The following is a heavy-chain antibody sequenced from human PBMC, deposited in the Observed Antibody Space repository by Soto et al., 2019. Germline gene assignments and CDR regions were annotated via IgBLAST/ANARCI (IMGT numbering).Heavy chain of an antibody. J-gene: IGHJ5*02. CDR3: AHRIVTNNCFDP. V-gene: IGHV2-5*02. CDR2: IYWDDIK. Sequence: PTLVNPTQTLTLTCTFSGFSLSSGGVGVSWIRQPPGKALEWLALIYWDDIKRYSPSLNSRFTITKDSSKIQVVLTMHNMDTVYIATYFFAHRIVTNNCFDPCGQVTPVSVSS. CDR1: GFSLSSGGVG. D-gene: IGHD4-4*01.